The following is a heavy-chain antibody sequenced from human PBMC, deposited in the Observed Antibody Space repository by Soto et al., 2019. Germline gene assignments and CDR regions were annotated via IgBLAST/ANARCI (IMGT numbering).Heavy chain of an antibody. CDR1: GSTFTSYY. CDR2: IDPSGGST. J-gene: IGHJ4*02. CDR3: ARDRIKGFDY. Sequence: ASVTVSCQASGSTFTSYYMHWVRQAPGQGLEWMGIIDPSGGSTSYAQKFQGRVTMTRDTSTSTVYMELSSLRSEDTAVYYCARDRIKGFDYWGQGTLVTVSS. V-gene: IGHV1-46*03.